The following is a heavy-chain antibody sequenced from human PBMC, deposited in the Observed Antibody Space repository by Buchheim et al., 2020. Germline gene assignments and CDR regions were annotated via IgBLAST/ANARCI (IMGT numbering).Heavy chain of an antibody. CDR2: INPNSGGT. CDR3: ARDGRDCSSTSCLLIPPPYYYYYGMDV. CDR1: GYTFTGYY. V-gene: IGHV1-2*04. J-gene: IGHJ6*02. D-gene: IGHD2-2*01. Sequence: QVQLVQSGAGVKKPGASVKVSCKASGYTFTGYYMHWVRQAPGQGLEWMGWINPNSGGTNYAQKFQGWVTMTRDTSISTAYMELSRLRSDDTAVYYCARDGRDCSSTSCLLIPPPYYYYYGMDVWGQGTT.